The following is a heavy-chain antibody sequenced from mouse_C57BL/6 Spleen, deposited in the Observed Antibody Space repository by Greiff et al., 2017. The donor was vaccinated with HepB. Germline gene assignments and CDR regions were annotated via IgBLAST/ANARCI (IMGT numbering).Heavy chain of an antibody. Sequence: EVKLMESGPGLVKPSQSLSLTCSVPGYSITSGYYWNWIRQFPGNKLEWMGYISYDGSNNYNPSLKNRISITRDTSKNQFFLKLNSVTTEDTATYYCARGYYGSSYNWYFDVWGTGTTVTVSS. CDR3: ARGYYGSSYNWYFDV. CDR1: GYSITSGYY. D-gene: IGHD1-1*01. CDR2: ISYDGSN. V-gene: IGHV3-6*01. J-gene: IGHJ1*03.